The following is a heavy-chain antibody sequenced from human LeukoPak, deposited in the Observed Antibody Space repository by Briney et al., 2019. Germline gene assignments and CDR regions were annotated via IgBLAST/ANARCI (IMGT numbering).Heavy chain of an antibody. D-gene: IGHD6-13*01. V-gene: IGHV5-51*01. CDR2: IYPGDSDT. CDR3: ARGLIKGRIAAAGKGPDY. Sequence: GESLKISCKGSGYSFTSYWIGWVRQLPGKGLEWMGIIYPGDSDTRYSPSFQGQVTISADKSISTAYLQWGSLKASDTAMYYCARGLIKGRIAAAGKGPDYWGQGTLVTVSS. J-gene: IGHJ4*02. CDR1: GYSFTSYW.